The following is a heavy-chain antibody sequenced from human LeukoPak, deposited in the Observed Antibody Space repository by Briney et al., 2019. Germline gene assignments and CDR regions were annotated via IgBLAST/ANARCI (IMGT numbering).Heavy chain of an antibody. CDR3: ARRRGLFFDY. V-gene: IGHV4-31*03. D-gene: IGHD3-22*01. CDR1: GGSISSGGYY. Sequence: SQTLSLTCTVSGGSISSGGYYWSWIRQRPGKGLEWIGYIYDAGSTYYNPSLQSRVTISVDTSKNQFSLKLSSVTAAGTAVYFCARRRGLFFDYWGQGTLVTVSS. J-gene: IGHJ4*02. CDR2: IYDAGST.